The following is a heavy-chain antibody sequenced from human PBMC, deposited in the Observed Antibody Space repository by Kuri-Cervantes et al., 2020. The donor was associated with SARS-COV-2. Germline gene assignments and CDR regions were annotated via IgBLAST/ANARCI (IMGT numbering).Heavy chain of an antibody. J-gene: IGHJ4*02. CDR3: ARVGIYDYSNYRPFDY. D-gene: IGHD4-11*01. V-gene: IGHV1-2*02. CDR2: INPNSGGT. Sequence: VSVKVSCKASGYTFTSYYMHWVRQAPGQGLEWMGWINPNSGGTNYAQKFQGRVTMTRDTSISTAYMELSRLRSDDTAVYYCARVGIYDYSNYRPFDYWGQGTLVTVSS. CDR1: GYTFTSYY.